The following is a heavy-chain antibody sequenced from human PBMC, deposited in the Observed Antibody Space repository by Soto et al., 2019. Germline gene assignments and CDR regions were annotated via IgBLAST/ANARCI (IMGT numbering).Heavy chain of an antibody. J-gene: IGHJ3*01. D-gene: IGHD3-22*01. CDR3: AREPRERDAVRL. CDR2: IIHIIDTT. V-gene: IGHV1-69*06. Sequence: QVQLVQSGAEVKKPGSSVKVSCKASGGNFNNYAISWVRQAPAQGLQWMGGIIHIIDTTHYAQKLQGRVTMRADRGRTTVNMELTGLTSDDSATYFGAREPRERDAVRLWGQGTVVTVSS. CDR1: GGNFNNYA.